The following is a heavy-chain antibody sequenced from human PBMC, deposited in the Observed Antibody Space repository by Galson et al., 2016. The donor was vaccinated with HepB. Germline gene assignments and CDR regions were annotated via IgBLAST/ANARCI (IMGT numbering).Heavy chain of an antibody. CDR3: ARETGGVRGIDREIDY. D-gene: IGHD3-10*01. J-gene: IGHJ4*02. Sequence: TLSLTCTVSGGSLSSGGYYWSWIRQHPGKGLEWTGYIYYTGSTYYNPSLKSRVTISVDTSKNQFSLRLTSVTAADTALYYWARETGGVRGIDREIDYWGQGTLVTVSS. V-gene: IGHV4-31*03. CDR1: GGSLSSGGYY. CDR2: IYYTGST.